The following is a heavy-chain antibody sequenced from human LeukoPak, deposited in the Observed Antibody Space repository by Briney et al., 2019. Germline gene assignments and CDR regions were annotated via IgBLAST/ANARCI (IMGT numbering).Heavy chain of an antibody. V-gene: IGHV4-59*01. CDR3: ARAIAPYSSEIAPNWFDP. CDR1: GGSISSYY. D-gene: IGHD6-19*01. Sequence: SETLSLTCTVSGGSISSYYWSWIRQPPGKGLEWIGYIYYSGSTNYNPSLKSRVTISVDTSKNQFSLKLSSVTAADTAVYYCARAIAPYSSEIAPNWFDPWGQGTLVTVSS. CDR2: IYYSGST. J-gene: IGHJ5*02.